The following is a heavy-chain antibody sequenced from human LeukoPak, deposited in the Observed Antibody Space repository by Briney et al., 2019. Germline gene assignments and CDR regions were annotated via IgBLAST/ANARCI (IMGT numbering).Heavy chain of an antibody. V-gene: IGHV4-59*07. J-gene: IGHJ5*02. CDR1: GDSISNYY. D-gene: IGHD3-10*01. CDR2: IHFSGGT. Sequence: SDTLSLTCTVSGDSISNYYWNWIRQPPGKGLEWIGHIHFSGGTNYNPSLNSRVTISVDSTKNQFSLRLISVTAADTAVYYCARRVQMSSASATSNTWLDPWGQGTLVSVSS. CDR3: ARRVQMSSASATSNTWLDP.